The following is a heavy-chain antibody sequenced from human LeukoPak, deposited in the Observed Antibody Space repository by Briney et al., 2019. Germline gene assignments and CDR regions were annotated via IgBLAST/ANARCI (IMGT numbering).Heavy chain of an antibody. CDR2: IRSDGSDK. D-gene: IGHD5-18*01. V-gene: IGHV3-30*02. Sequence: QPGGSLRLSCAASGFTFRDYGMHWVRRTPGKGLEWVAFIRSDGSDKYYADSVKGRFTISRDNAKNSLYLQMNSLRAEDTAVYYCARDGHTAMVYYYYYMDVWGKGTTVTVSS. J-gene: IGHJ6*03. CDR1: GFTFRDYG. CDR3: ARDGHTAMVYYYYYMDV.